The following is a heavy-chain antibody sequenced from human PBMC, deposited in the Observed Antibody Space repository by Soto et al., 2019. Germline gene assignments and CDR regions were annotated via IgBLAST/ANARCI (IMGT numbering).Heavy chain of an antibody. D-gene: IGHD2-15*01. V-gene: IGHV3-23*01. CDR1: GFTFSSYA. Sequence: DVQLLESGGGLVQPEGSLRLSCAASGFTFSSYAMGWVRQGPGKGLEWVAVVSIGGSTHYADSVRGRFTISRDNSKNTLYLQLNSLPAEDTAVYFCAKRRGAGGHFDYWGQGALVTVSS. CDR3: AKRRGAGGHFDY. CDR2: VSIGGST. J-gene: IGHJ4*02.